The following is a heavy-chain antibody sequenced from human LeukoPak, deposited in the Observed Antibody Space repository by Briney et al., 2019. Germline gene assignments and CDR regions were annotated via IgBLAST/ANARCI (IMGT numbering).Heavy chain of an antibody. Sequence: PGGSLRLSCAASGFTFGSYSMNWVRQAPGKGLEWVSSISSSSSYIYYADSVKGRFTISRDNAKNSLYLQMNSLRAEDTAVYYCARDGGSGNPVFVHDYWGQGTLVSISS. D-gene: IGHD3-16*01. J-gene: IGHJ4*02. CDR3: ARDGGSGNPVFVHDY. V-gene: IGHV3-21*01. CDR1: GFTFGSYS. CDR2: ISSSSSYI.